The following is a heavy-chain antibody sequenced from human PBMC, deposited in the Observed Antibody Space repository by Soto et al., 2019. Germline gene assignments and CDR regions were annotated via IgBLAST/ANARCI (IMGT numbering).Heavy chain of an antibody. CDR2: IYYSGST. CDR3: ARGLPIITMIVVVHDAFDI. V-gene: IGHV4-59*01. J-gene: IGHJ3*02. D-gene: IGHD3-22*01. CDR1: GGNIRSYY. Sequence: SETQSLTSTVSGGNIRSYYWSWIRQPPGKGLEWIGYIYYSGSTNYNPSLKSRVTISVDTSKNQFSLKLSSVTAADTAVYYCARGLPIITMIVVVHDAFDIWGQGTMVTVSS.